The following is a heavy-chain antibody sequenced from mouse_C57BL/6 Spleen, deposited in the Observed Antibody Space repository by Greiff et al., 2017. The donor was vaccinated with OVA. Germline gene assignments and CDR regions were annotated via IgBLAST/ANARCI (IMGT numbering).Heavy chain of an antibody. CDR1: GYTFTSYW. CDR2: IDPNSGGT. CDR3: AIDSSGYVGYYAMDY. Sequence: VQLQESGAELVKPGASVKLSCKASGYTFTSYWMHWVKQRPGRGLEWIGRIDPNSGGTKYNEKFKSKATLTVDKPSSTAYMQLSSLTSEDSAVYYCAIDSSGYVGYYAMDYWGQGTSVTVSS. J-gene: IGHJ4*01. D-gene: IGHD3-2*02. V-gene: IGHV1-72*01.